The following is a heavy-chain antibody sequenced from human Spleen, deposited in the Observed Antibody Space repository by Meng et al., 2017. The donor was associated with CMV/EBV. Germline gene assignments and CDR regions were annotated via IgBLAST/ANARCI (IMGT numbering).Heavy chain of an antibody. CDR1: GFTFIGYW. CDR2: IKYDGRET. CDR3: ATLRGSGTSWSFDY. D-gene: IGHD3-10*01. J-gene: IGHJ4*02. V-gene: IGHV3-7*01. Sequence: LSLTCAASGFTFIGYWMSWVRQAPGKGLEWVANIKYDGRETYYVDSVRGRFTISRDNTKNPLILQMNSLRVEDTAVYFCATLRGSGTSWSFDYWGQGTLVTVSS.